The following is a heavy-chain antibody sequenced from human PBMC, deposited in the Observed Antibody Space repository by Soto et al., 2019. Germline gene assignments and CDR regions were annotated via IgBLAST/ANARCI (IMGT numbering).Heavy chain of an antibody. Sequence: PGEPLKISCKGSGDSSASYWIGWVRQRPGEGMEWMGIIYPGDSDTRYSPSFQGQVTISADKSISTAYLQWSSLKASDTAMYYCARLLGYCSSTSCYGAFDIWGQGTMVTVSS. D-gene: IGHD2-2*01. J-gene: IGHJ3*02. V-gene: IGHV5-51*01. CDR2: IYPGDSDT. CDR3: ARLLGYCSSTSCYGAFDI. CDR1: GDSSASYW.